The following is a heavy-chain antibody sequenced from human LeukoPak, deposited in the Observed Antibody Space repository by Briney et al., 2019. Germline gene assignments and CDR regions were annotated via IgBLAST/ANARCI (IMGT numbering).Heavy chain of an antibody. CDR1: GFTFSDYY. V-gene: IGHV3-11*01. CDR3: ARDQELRFLKWLSPINDAFDI. D-gene: IGHD3-3*01. J-gene: IGHJ3*02. Sequence: GGSLRLSCAASGFTFSDYYMSWIRQAPGKGLEWVSYISSSGSTIYYADSVKGRFTISRDNAKNSLYLQMNSLRAEDTAVYYCARDQELRFLKWLSPINDAFDIWGQGTMVTVSS. CDR2: ISSSGSTI.